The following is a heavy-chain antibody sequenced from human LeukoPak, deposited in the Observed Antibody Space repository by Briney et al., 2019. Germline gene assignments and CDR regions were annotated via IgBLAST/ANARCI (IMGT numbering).Heavy chain of an antibody. CDR3: ARVRATFSPHFDN. J-gene: IGHJ4*02. Sequence: GGSLRLSCAASGFTFSSYWMHWVRQAPGKGLMWVSRINSDGSITNYADSVKGRFTISRDNAKNTLYLQMNRLRAEDTAVYYCARVRATFSPHFDNWGQGTLVTVSS. CDR2: INSDGSIT. D-gene: IGHD5-12*01. V-gene: IGHV3-74*01. CDR1: GFTFSSYW.